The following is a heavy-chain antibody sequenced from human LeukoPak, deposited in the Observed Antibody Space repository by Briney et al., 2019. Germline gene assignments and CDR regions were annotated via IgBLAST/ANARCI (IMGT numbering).Heavy chain of an antibody. CDR3: AKDRMMVRGGIPDY. CDR2: ISGSGGST. J-gene: IGHJ4*02. D-gene: IGHD3-10*01. V-gene: IGHV3-23*01. CDR1: GFTFSSYA. Sequence: HPGGSLRLSCAASGFTFSSYAMSWVRQAPGKGLEWVSAISGSGGSTYYADSVKGRFTISRDNSKNTLYLQVNSLRAEDTAVYYCAKDRMMVRGGIPDYWGQGTLVTVSS.